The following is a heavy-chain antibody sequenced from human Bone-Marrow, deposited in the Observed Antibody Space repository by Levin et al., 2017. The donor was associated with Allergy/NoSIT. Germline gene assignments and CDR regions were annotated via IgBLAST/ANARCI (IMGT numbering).Heavy chain of an antibody. Sequence: TPGGSLRLSCAASGFTFSDYYMTWIRQAPGKGLEWISYISESSTFTNYADSVKGRFTISRDNARKSLYLQMDSLRAEDTAVYYCAAVGGAYCAGDCGFLHHWGQGTLVAVSS. V-gene: IGHV3-11*06. CDR2: ISESSTFT. J-gene: IGHJ5*02. CDR3: AAVGGAYCAGDCGFLHH. CDR1: GFTFSDYY. D-gene: IGHD2-21*01.